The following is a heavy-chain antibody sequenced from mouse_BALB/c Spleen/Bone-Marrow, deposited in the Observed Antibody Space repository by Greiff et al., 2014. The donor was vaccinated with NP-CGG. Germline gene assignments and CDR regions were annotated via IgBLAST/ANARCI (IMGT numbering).Heavy chain of an antibody. D-gene: IGHD3-1*01. J-gene: IGHJ3*01. V-gene: IGHV3-6*02. Sequence: VQLKDSGPGLVKPSQSLSLTCSVTGYSITSGYYWNWIRQFPGNKLEWMGYISYDGSNNYNPSLKNRISITRDTSKNQFFLKLNSVTTEDTATYYCARDRVFAYWGQGTLVTVSA. CDR1: GYSITSGYY. CDR3: ARDRVFAY. CDR2: ISYDGSN.